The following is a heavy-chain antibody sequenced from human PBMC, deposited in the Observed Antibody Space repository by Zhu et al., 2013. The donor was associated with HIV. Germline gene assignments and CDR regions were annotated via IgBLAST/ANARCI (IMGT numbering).Heavy chain of an antibody. CDR2: INPNSGGT. D-gene: IGHD6-6*01. Sequence: QVQLVQSGAEVKKPGASVKVSCKASGYTFTGYYMHWVRQAPGQGLEWMGWINPNSGGTNYAQKFQGWVTMTRDTSISTAYMELSRLRSDDTAVYYCARGDFREQQPVRGYYYYYGMDVWGQGTTVTVSS. CDR3: ARGDFREQQPVRGYYYYYGMDV. CDR1: GYTFTGYY. J-gene: IGHJ6*02. V-gene: IGHV1-2*04.